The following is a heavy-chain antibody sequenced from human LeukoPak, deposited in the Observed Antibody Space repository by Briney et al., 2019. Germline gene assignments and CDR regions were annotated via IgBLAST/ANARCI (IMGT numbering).Heavy chain of an antibody. CDR2: INHSGST. Sequence: SETLSLTCAVYGGSFIGYYWSWIRQPPGKGLEWIGEINHSGSTNYNPSLKSRVTISVDTSKNQFSLKLSSVTAADTAVYYCAGHPQWLKYFQHWGQGTLVTVSS. CDR3: AGHPQWLKYFQH. V-gene: IGHV4-34*01. D-gene: IGHD6-19*01. CDR1: GGSFIGYY. J-gene: IGHJ1*01.